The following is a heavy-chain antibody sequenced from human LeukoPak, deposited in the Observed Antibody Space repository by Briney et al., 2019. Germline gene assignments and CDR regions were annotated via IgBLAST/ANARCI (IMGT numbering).Heavy chain of an antibody. V-gene: IGHV4-34*01. CDR2: INHSGST. CDR3: ARSSGYSYGLNWFDP. J-gene: IGHJ5*02. CDR1: VGSFCGYY. Sequence: SGTLSLTCAVYVGSFCGYYWSWIRPPPGRGLERVGEINHSGSTNNNPSLQSRVTISVETPKNHFSLKPRSVTAADTAVYYCARSSGYSYGLNWFDPWGQGTLVTVSS. D-gene: IGHD5-18*01.